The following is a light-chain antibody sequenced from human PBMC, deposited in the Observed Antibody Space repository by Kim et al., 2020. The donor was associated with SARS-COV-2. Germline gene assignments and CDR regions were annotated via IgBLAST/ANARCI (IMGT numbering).Light chain of an antibody. CDR3: QQSNDWPYT. Sequence: SVAPGERATLSCWASQSVSNNLAWYQKKSGQAPRLLFYDAYTRATGVPARFSGSGSGTEFTLTISSLQSEDFAVYYCQQSNDWPYTFGQGTKLEI. CDR2: DAY. J-gene: IGKJ2*01. CDR1: QSVSNN. V-gene: IGKV3-15*01.